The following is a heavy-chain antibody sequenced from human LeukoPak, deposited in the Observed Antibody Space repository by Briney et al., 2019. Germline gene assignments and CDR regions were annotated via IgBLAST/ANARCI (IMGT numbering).Heavy chain of an antibody. V-gene: IGHV3-21*01. Sequence: GGSLRLSCAASGFTFSSYSMNWVRQAPGKGLEWVSSISSSSSYIHYADSVKGRFTISRDNAKNSLYLQMNSLRAEDTAVYYCARVPSGYNAFDIWGQGTMVTVSS. CDR2: ISSSSSYI. CDR1: GFTFSSYS. CDR3: ARVPSGYNAFDI. J-gene: IGHJ3*02. D-gene: IGHD3-22*01.